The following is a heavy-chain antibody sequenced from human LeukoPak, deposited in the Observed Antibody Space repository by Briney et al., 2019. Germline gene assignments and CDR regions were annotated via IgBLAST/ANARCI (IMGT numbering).Heavy chain of an antibody. Sequence: PGGSLRLSCAASGFNFSNYDMHWVRQAPGKGLEWVAFIRYDGSDKYYADSVTGRFTISRDNSKNTLYLQMNSLRTDDTAVYHCAKGDTSWGQGTLVTVSS. V-gene: IGHV3-30*02. CDR2: IRYDGSDK. CDR1: GFNFSNYD. CDR3: AKGDTS. J-gene: IGHJ5*02. D-gene: IGHD2-21*02.